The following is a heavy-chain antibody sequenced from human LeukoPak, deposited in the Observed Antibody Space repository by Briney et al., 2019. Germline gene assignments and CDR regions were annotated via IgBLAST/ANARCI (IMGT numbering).Heavy chain of an antibody. CDR2: IYYSGTT. CDR3: ARQTYSSGPYYLDY. Sequence: PSETLSLTCSVSGGSIGSSSYYWGWIRQPPGKGLEWIGSIYYSGTTYYNPSLNSRVTISVDTSKNQFSLKLSSVTAADTAVYFCARQTYSSGPYYLDYWGQGTLVTVSS. D-gene: IGHD6-19*01. V-gene: IGHV4-39*01. J-gene: IGHJ4*02. CDR1: GGSIGSSSYY.